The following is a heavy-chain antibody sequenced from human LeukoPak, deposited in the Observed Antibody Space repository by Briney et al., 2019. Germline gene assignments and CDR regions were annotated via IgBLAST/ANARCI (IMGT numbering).Heavy chain of an antibody. Sequence: GGSLRLSCAASGFTFSNYWMHWVRQAPGKGLVWVSRINSDGIRTNYADSVKGRFTISKDNAENTLYLQMNSLRAEDTAVCYCARGGYGAYYFDLWGRGTLVTVSS. D-gene: IGHD4-17*01. CDR3: ARGGYGAYYFDL. CDR1: GFTFSNYW. V-gene: IGHV3-74*01. J-gene: IGHJ2*01. CDR2: INSDGIRT.